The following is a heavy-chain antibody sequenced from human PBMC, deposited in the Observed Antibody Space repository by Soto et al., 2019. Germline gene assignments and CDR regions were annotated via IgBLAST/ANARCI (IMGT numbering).Heavy chain of an antibody. D-gene: IGHD1-1*01. Sequence: QVQLQESGPRVVKPSDTLSLTCKVSGASLRGYSWSWSRQPPGKGLEWIGRIYATGSSDYNPSLKSRITISVDMSKKQFSLTLRAVTAADTAMYYWVRDGTKNLRYWFDPWGQGILVTVSS. J-gene: IGHJ5*02. CDR2: IYATGSS. V-gene: IGHV4-4*07. CDR1: GASLRGYS. CDR3: VRDGTKNLRYWFDP.